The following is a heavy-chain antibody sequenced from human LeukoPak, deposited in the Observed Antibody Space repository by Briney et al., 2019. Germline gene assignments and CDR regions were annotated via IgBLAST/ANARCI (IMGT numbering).Heavy chain of an antibody. CDR3: ARGRGGYDKYNWFDP. V-gene: IGHV5-51*01. CDR2: IYPGDSDT. D-gene: IGHD5-12*01. Sequence: GDSLKISCKGSGYSFTSYWIGWVRQMPGKGLEWMGIIYPGDSDTRSSPSFQGQVSISADKSIRTAYLQSSSLKASATGMYYCARGRGGYDKYNWFDPWGQGTLVTASS. CDR1: GYSFTSYW. J-gene: IGHJ5*02.